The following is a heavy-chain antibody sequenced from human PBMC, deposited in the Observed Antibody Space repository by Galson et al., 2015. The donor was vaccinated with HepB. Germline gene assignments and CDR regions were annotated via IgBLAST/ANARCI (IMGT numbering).Heavy chain of an antibody. Sequence: SLRLSCADSGFTFSTYGMNWVRQAPGKGLEWASYISSSSSTIYYADSVKGRFTISRDNAKNSLYLQMNSLRDEDAALYYCTRDRGGYNWFDPWGQGTLVTVSS. CDR1: GFTFSTYG. CDR3: TRDRGGYNWFDP. V-gene: IGHV3-48*02. CDR2: ISSSSSTI. J-gene: IGHJ5*02. D-gene: IGHD3-10*01.